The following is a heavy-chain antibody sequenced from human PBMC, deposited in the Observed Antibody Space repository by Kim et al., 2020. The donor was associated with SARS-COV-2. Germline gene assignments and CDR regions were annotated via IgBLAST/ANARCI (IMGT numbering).Heavy chain of an antibody. CDR2: IKQDGSEK. CDR3: ARDRGYSSSWYFSVRSAVAGSFDY. J-gene: IGHJ4*02. CDR1: GFTFSSYW. V-gene: IGHV3-7*01. D-gene: IGHD6-13*01. Sequence: GGSLRLSCAASGFTFSSYWMSWVRQAPGKGLEWVANIKQDGSEKYYVDSVKGRFTISRDNAKNSLYLQMNSLRAEDTAVYYCARDRGYSSSWYFSVRSAVAGSFDYWGQGTLVTVSS.